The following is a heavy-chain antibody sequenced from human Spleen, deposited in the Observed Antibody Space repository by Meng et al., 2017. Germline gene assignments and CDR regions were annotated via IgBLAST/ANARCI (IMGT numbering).Heavy chain of an antibody. D-gene: IGHD4-11*01. CDR3: ARGPTTMAHDFDY. V-gene: IGHV4-61*05. Sequence: SETLSLTCTVSGYSISSGYYWGWIRQPPGKGLEWIGYIYYSGSTNYNPSLKSRVTISLDTSKNQFSLKLSSVTAADSAVYYCARGPTTMAHDFDYWGQGTLVTVSS. J-gene: IGHJ4*02. CDR1: GYSISSGYY. CDR2: IYYSGST.